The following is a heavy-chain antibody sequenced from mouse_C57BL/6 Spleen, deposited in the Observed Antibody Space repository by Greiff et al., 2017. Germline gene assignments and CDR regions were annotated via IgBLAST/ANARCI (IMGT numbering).Heavy chain of an antibody. CDR3: AKGEELRREGDLDY. J-gene: IGHJ2*01. Sequence: EVQLQQSGAELVKPGASVKLSCTASGFNIKDYYMHWVKQRTEQGLEWIGRIDPEDGDTKYASKFQGKATITADTSSNTAYLQLSSLTSEDTAVYYCAKGEELRREGDLDYWGQGTTLTVSS. V-gene: IGHV14-2*01. CDR2: IDPEDGDT. D-gene: IGHD2-12*01. CDR1: GFNIKDYY.